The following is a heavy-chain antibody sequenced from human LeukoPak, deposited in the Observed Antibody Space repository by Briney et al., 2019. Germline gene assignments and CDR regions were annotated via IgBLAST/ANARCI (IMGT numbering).Heavy chain of an antibody. D-gene: IGHD3-22*01. V-gene: IGHV3-9*01. J-gene: IGHJ4*02. CDR2: ISWNSGSI. Sequence: GGSLRLSCAASGFTFDDYAMHWVRQAPGKGLEWVSGISWNSGSIGYADSVKGRFTISRDNAKNSLYLQMNSLRAEDTAVYYCARGTRMTMIIVVSLIDYWGQGTLVTVSS. CDR3: ARGTRMTMIIVVSLIDY. CDR1: GFTFDDYA.